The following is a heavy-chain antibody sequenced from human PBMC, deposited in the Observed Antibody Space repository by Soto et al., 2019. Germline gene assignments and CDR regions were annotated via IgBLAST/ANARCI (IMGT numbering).Heavy chain of an antibody. Sequence: SETLSLTCAVYGGSFSCYYWSWIRQPPGKGLEWIGEINHSGSTNYNPSLKSRVTISVDTSKNQFSLKLSSVTAADTAVYYCARGGPVLNYYGSGSYYRSYYYYGMDVWGQGTTVTVSS. CDR1: GGSFSCYY. D-gene: IGHD3-10*01. V-gene: IGHV4-34*01. J-gene: IGHJ6*02. CDR2: INHSGST. CDR3: ARGGPVLNYYGSGSYYRSYYYYGMDV.